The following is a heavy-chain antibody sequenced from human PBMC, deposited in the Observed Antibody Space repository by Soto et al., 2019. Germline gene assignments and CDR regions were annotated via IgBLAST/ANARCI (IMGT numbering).Heavy chain of an antibody. CDR3: ARGYFDY. CDR1: GYTFTSYG. CDR2: ISGYNGNT. V-gene: IGHV1-18*04. Sequence: QVQLVQSGAEVKKPGASVKVSCKTSGYTFTSYGVSWVRQAPGQGLEWVGWISGYNGNTNYAQKLHGRVTMTTDTSTATDYMELRGLRSDDTAIYYCARGYFDYWGQGTLVTVSS. J-gene: IGHJ4*02.